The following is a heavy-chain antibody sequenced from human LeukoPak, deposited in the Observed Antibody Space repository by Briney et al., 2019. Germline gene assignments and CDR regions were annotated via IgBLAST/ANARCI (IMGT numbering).Heavy chain of an antibody. J-gene: IGHJ4*02. V-gene: IGHV3-64*01. CDR3: ARGSFQFDY. CDR2: ISSNGGST. Sequence: GGSLRLSCAASGFTFSTYAMHWVRQAPGKGLEYVSAISSNGGSTYYANSVKGRFTISRDNSKNTLYLQMGSLRAEDMAVYYCARGSFQFDYWGQGTLVTVSS. CDR1: GFTFSTYA.